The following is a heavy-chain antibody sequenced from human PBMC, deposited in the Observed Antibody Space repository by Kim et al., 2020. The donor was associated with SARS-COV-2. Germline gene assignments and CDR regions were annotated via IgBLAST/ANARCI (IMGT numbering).Heavy chain of an antibody. V-gene: IGHV1-69*13. Sequence: SVKVSCKASGGTFSSYAISWVRQAPGQGLEWMGGIIPIFGTANYAQKFQGRVTITADESTSTAYMELSSLRSEDTAVYYCARAREYYYDSSGYPSPEAFDIWGQGTMVTVSS. D-gene: IGHD3-22*01. CDR1: GGTFSSYA. CDR3: ARAREYYYDSSGYPSPEAFDI. J-gene: IGHJ3*02. CDR2: IIPIFGTA.